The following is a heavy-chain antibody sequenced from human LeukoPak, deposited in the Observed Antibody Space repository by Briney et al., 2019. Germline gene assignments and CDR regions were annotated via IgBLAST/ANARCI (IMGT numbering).Heavy chain of an antibody. CDR3: ASVVPARWFDP. CDR1: GGTFSSYA. Sequence: ASVKVSCKASGGTFSSYAISWVRQAPGQGLEWMGGIIPIFGTANYAQKFQGRVTITTDESTSTAYMELSSLRSENTAVYYCASVVPARWFDPWGQGTLVTVSS. V-gene: IGHV1-69*05. J-gene: IGHJ5*02. D-gene: IGHD2-2*01. CDR2: IIPIFGTA.